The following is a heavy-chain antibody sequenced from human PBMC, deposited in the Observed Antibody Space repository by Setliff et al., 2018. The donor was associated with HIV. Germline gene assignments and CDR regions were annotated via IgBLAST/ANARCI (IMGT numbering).Heavy chain of an antibody. Sequence: LTCTVSGGSISSSSYYWGWIRQPPGKGLEWIGSIYYRGSTYYNPSLKSRVTISVDTSKNQFSLNLSSVTAADTAVYYCAREHYYHTSGRYYYGMDVWGQGTTVTVSS. CDR1: GGSISSSSYY. CDR2: IYYRGST. D-gene: IGHD3-22*01. J-gene: IGHJ6*02. V-gene: IGHV4-39*07. CDR3: AREHYYHTSGRYYYGMDV.